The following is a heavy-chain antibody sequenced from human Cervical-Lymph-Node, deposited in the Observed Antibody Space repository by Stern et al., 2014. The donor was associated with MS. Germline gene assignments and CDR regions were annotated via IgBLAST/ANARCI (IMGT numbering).Heavy chain of an antibody. Sequence: VQLVQSGAEVKRPGSLVRVSCEVFGGTFSSTGINWVRQAPGRGLEWVGGIIPIFGPKYAPEFLGTVTISADESASTAYLDLRSLISADTAVFYCVGPDFHLWGQGTLVTVSS. J-gene: IGHJ5*02. D-gene: IGHD3/OR15-3a*01. CDR2: IIPIFGP. V-gene: IGHV1-69*01. CDR1: GGTFSSTG. CDR3: VGPDFHL.